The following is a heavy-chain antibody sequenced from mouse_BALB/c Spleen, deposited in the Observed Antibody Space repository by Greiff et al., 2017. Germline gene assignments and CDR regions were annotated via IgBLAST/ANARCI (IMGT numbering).Heavy chain of an antibody. Sequence: VQLQQSGPELVKPGASVKIPCKASGYTFTDYNMDWVKQSHGKSLEWIGDINPNNGGTIYNQKFKGKATLTVDKSSSTAYMELRSLTSEDTAVYYCARSNYVGYYFDYWGQGTTLTVSS. V-gene: IGHV1-18*01. CDR2: INPNNGGT. CDR3: ARSNYVGYYFDY. J-gene: IGHJ2*01. D-gene: IGHD2-5*01. CDR1: GYTFTDYN.